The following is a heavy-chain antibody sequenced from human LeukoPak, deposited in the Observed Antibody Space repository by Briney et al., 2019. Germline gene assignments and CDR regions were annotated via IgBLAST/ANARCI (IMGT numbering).Heavy chain of an antibody. D-gene: IGHD6-19*01. J-gene: IGHJ4*02. V-gene: IGHV3-23*01. CDR2: ISGSGGST. CDR3: ATHGPEEVAVLDY. Sequence: GGSLRLSCAASGFTFSSYAMSWVRQAPGKGLEWVSAISGSGGSTYYADSVKGRFTISRDNSKNTLYLQMNGLRAEDTAVYYCATHGPEEVAVLDYWGQGTLVTVSS. CDR1: GFTFSSYA.